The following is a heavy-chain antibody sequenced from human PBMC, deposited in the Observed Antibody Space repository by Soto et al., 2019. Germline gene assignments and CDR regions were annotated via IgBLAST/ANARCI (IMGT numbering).Heavy chain of an antibody. J-gene: IGHJ4*02. Sequence: QVQLVESGGGVVQPGRSLRLSCAASGFTFSSYGMHWVRQAPGKGLEWVAVKWYDGSNKYYADSVKGRFTISRDNSKNTLYLQMNSLRAEDTAVYYCARELGYYDSSGYQPDYWGQGTLVTVSS. D-gene: IGHD3-22*01. CDR3: ARELGYYDSSGYQPDY. CDR2: KWYDGSNK. CDR1: GFTFSSYG. V-gene: IGHV3-33*01.